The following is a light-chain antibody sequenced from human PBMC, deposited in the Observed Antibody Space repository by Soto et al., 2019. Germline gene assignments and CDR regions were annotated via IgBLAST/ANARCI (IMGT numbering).Light chain of an antibody. Sequence: QAVVTQEPSLTVSPGGTGTLTCASSTGPVTTSHYPYWFQQKPGQPPRSLIYSTTNTHSWTPARFSGSLLGGKAALTLSGVLPEDEADYYCVLYYGGAHVVFGGGTKLTVL. CDR2: STT. V-gene: IGLV7-43*01. CDR3: VLYYGGAHVV. J-gene: IGLJ2*01. CDR1: TGPVTTSHY.